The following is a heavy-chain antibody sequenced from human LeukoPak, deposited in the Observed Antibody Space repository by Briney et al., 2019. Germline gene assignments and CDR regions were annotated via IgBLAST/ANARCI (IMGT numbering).Heavy chain of an antibody. CDR3: PRDQGPYYYDSSGSGFDP. CDR1: GYTFTSYG. V-gene: IGHV1-18*04. Sequence: GASVKVSCKASGYTFTSYGISWVRQAPGQGLEWMGWISAYNGNTNYAQKLQGRVTMTTDTSTSTAYMELRSLRSDDTAVYYCPRDQGPYYYDSSGSGFDPWGQGTLVTVSS. J-gene: IGHJ5*02. D-gene: IGHD3-22*01. CDR2: ISAYNGNT.